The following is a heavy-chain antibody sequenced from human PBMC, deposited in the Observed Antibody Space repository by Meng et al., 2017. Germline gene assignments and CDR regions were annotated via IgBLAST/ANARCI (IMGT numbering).Heavy chain of an antibody. Sequence: GESLKISCAASGFTFDDYTMHWVRQAPGKGLEWVSLISWDGGSTYYADSVKGRFTISRDNSKNSLYLQMNSLRAEDTALYYCARGTVTTDSPDYWGQGTLVTV. J-gene: IGHJ4*02. CDR2: ISWDGGST. V-gene: IGHV3-43*01. D-gene: IGHD4-17*01. CDR1: GFTFDDYT. CDR3: ARGTVTTDSPDY.